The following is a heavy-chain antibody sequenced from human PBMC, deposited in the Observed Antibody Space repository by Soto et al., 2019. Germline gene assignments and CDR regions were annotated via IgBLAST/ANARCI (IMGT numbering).Heavy chain of an antibody. CDR1: GFSLTNTRMG. D-gene: IGHD2-15*01. V-gene: IGHV2-26*01. CDR2: IFSNDEK. J-gene: IGHJ6*02. Sequence: QVTLKESGPVLVKPTETLTLTCTVSGFSLTNTRMGVSWIRQPPGKALEWLAHIFSNDEKSYSTSLKSRLTISKDTSKSQVVLTMTNVDPVDTATYYCARGINSYSYGMDVWGQGTTVSVSS. CDR3: ARGINSYSYGMDV.